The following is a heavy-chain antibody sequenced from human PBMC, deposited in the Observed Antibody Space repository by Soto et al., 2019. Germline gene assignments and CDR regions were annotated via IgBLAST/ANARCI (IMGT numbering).Heavy chain of an antibody. Sequence: EVQLVESGGGLVKPGGSLRLSCAASGFTFSSYSMNWVRQAPGKGLEWVSSISSSSSYIYYADSVKGRFTISRDNAKNTLYLQMNNLRAEDTAVYYCASLTRHSSGYPDVDYWGQGTLVTVSS. J-gene: IGHJ4*02. D-gene: IGHD3-22*01. V-gene: IGHV3-21*01. CDR2: ISSSSSYI. CDR1: GFTFSSYS. CDR3: ASLTRHSSGYPDVDY.